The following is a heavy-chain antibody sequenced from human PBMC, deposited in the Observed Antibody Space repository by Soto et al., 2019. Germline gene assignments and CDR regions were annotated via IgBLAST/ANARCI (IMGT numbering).Heavy chain of an antibody. D-gene: IGHD6-13*01. V-gene: IGHV4-59*12. Sequence: PSETLSLTCTFSCGSISSYYWSWIRQPPGKGLEWIGYIYYSGSTNYNPSLKSRVTISVDTSKNQFSLRAEDTAVYYCAKAKAGTSYFDYWGQGTLVTVS. CDR2: IYYSGST. J-gene: IGHJ4*02. CDR1: CGSISSYY. CDR3: AKAKAGTSYFDY.